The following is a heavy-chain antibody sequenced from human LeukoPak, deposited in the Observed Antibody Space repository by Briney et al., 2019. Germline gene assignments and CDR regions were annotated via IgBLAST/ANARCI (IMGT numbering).Heavy chain of an antibody. J-gene: IGHJ2*01. CDR3: ARDGYNEGDWYFDL. V-gene: IGHV3-30-3*01. Sequence: PGGSLRLSCAASGFTFSSYDMHWVRQAPGQGLEWVVVISYDGNNKYYADSVKGRFTISRDNSKKTLYLQMNSLRAEDTAVYYCARDGYNEGDWYFDLWGRGILVTVSS. D-gene: IGHD5-24*01. CDR1: GFTFSSYD. CDR2: ISYDGNNK.